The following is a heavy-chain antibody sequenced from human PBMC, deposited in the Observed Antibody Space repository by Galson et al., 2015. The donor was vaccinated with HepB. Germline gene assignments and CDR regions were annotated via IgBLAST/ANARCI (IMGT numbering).Heavy chain of an antibody. CDR1: GFTVSSNY. CDR3: ARERAMIGDAFDI. D-gene: IGHD5-12*01. J-gene: IGHJ3*02. CDR2: IYSGGST. V-gene: IGHV3-66*01. Sequence: SLRLSCAASGFTVSSNYMSWVRQAPGKGLEWVSVIYSGGSTYYADSVKGRFTISRDNSKNTLYLQMNSLRAGDTAVYYCARERAMIGDAFDIWGQGTMVTVSS.